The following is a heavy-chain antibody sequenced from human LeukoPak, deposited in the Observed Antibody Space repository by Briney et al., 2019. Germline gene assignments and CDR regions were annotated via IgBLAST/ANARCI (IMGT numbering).Heavy chain of an antibody. Sequence: ASVKVSCKASGGTFSSYAISWVRQAPGQGLEWMGGIIPIFGTANYAQKFQGRVTITADESTSTAYMELSSLRSEDTAVYYCARGGGYSYGPDYWGQGTLVTVSS. CDR3: ARGGGYSYGPDY. D-gene: IGHD5-18*01. CDR1: GGTFSSYA. J-gene: IGHJ4*02. CDR2: IIPIFGTA. V-gene: IGHV1-69*13.